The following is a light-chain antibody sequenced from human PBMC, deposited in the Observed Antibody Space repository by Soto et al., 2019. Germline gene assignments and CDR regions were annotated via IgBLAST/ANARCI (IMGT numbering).Light chain of an antibody. J-gene: IGKJ4*01. CDR1: QSITIY. CDR2: ATS. CDR3: QQSLTTPLT. Sequence: DIQMTQSPSSLSASVGDRVTITCRASQSITIYLNWYQQKPGKAPKLLIFATSSLQSGVPSRFSGSGSVTDFTLTISSLQPEDLATDYCQQSLTTPLTFGGGTKVEIK. V-gene: IGKV1-39*01.